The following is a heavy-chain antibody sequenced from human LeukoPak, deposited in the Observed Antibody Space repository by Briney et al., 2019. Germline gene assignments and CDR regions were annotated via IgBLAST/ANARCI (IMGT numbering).Heavy chain of an antibody. CDR3: GKTDIYFNPIDY. V-gene: IGHV4-4*02. CDR1: GVSIGSSEW. D-gene: IGHD3-9*01. J-gene: IGHJ4*02. Sequence: SETLSLTCAVSGVSIGSSEWWIWVRQPPGQGLERIGEIHRDGRTRYNPSLKSRVTMSIDYSKNQFSLKASSVTAADTAIYYCGKTDIYFNPIDYWGPGSLVTVSS. CDR2: IHRDGRT.